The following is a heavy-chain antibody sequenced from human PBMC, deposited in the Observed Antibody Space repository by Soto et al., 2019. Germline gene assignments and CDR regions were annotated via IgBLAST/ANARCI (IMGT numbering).Heavy chain of an antibody. Sequence: QVQLVQSGAEVKKPGASVKVSCKASGYTFTRYYMHWVRQAPRQGLEWMGIINPSGGSTSYAQKFQGRVTMTRDTSTSTVYMELSSLRSEDTAVYYCARVGRNYYGSGSYFDYWGQGTLVTVSS. J-gene: IGHJ4*02. D-gene: IGHD3-10*01. CDR3: ARVGRNYYGSGSYFDY. CDR1: GYTFTRYY. CDR2: INPSGGST. V-gene: IGHV1-46*03.